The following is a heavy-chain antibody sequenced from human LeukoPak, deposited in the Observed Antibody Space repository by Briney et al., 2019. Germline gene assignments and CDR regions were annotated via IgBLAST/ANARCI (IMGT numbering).Heavy chain of an antibody. CDR3: AKENVAAALPDNWFDP. J-gene: IGHJ5*02. CDR1: GFTFSSYA. Sequence: GGSLRLSCAVSGFTFSSYAMSWVRQAPGKGLEGVSGISGSGGTTYYADSVKGRFTISSDNSKKTLYLQMNRLRAEDTAVYYCAKENVAAALPDNWFDPWGQGTLVTVSS. D-gene: IGHD2-2*01. CDR2: ISGSGGTT. V-gene: IGHV3-23*01.